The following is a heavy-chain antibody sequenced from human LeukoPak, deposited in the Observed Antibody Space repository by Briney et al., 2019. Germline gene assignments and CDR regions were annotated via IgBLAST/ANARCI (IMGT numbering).Heavy chain of an antibody. CDR2: VNTVSSYI. J-gene: IGHJ4*02. CDR1: GFTFSDYS. CDR3: ARLRRNSDRSDFFYYYDH. D-gene: IGHD3-22*01. Sequence: RGGSLRLSCAASGFTFSDYSMNWVRQAPGKGLEWVASVNTVSSYIYYADSMRGRFTISRDNAKNSLFLQMNSLRAEDTAVYYCARLRRNSDRSDFFYYYDHWGQGTLVTVSS. V-gene: IGHV3-21*01.